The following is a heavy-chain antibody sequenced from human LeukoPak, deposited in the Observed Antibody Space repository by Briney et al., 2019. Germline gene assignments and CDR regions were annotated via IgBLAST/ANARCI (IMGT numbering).Heavy chain of an antibody. J-gene: IGHJ4*02. CDR1: GFTVSSTY. V-gene: IGHV3-53*01. D-gene: IGHD6-6*01. Sequence: GGSLRLSCAASGFTVSSTYMSWVRQAPGKGLEWVSVIYSGGSTYYADSVKGRFTISRDNPKNTLYLQMNSLGAEDTAVYYCARDRLYSSSSEDYWGQGTLVTVSS. CDR3: ARDRLYSSSSEDY. CDR2: IYSGGST.